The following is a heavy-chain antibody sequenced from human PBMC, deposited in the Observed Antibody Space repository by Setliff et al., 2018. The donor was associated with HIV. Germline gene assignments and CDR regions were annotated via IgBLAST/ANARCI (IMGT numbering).Heavy chain of an antibody. Sequence: PGGSLRLSCAASGFTFSSSAMNWVRQAPGKGLEWVSAVHSSGGRTYYADSVRGRFTISRDNSKNTLYLQMNSLRAEDTAVYYCAISYFDCLSTFGYWGRRKRVTVSS. D-gene: IGHD3-9*01. CDR2: VHSSGGRT. CDR1: GFTFSSSA. J-gene: IGHJ4*02. CDR3: AISYFDCLSTFGY. V-gene: IGHV3-23*01.